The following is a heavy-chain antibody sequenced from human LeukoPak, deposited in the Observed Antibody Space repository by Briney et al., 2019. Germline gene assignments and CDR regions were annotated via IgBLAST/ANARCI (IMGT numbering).Heavy chain of an antibody. D-gene: IGHD4-17*01. CDR3: AITGGPTVTAFDM. Sequence: PGRSLGLSCVASVFIFRNYWMSWVRQAPGKGLEWVANINHDGGDKNYVDSVKGRFTISRDNAKSSLYLQMNSLRVEDTAVYYCAITGGPTVTAFDMWGQGILVTVSS. V-gene: IGHV3-7*02. J-gene: IGHJ4*02. CDR1: VFIFRNYW. CDR2: INHDGGDK.